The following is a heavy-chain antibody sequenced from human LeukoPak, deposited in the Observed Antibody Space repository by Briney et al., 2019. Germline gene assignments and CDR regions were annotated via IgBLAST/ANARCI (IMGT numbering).Heavy chain of an antibody. V-gene: IGHV3-15*01. CDR3: TTDPFTGNWFDP. Sequence: GGSLRLSCAASGFTLRNYGMNWVRQAPGKGLEWVGRIKSKTDGGTTDYAAPVKGRFTISRDDSKNTLYLQMNSLKTEDTAVYYCTTDPFTGNWFDPWGQGTLVTVSS. CDR1: GFTLRNYG. J-gene: IGHJ5*02. CDR2: IKSKTDGGTT. D-gene: IGHD3-16*01.